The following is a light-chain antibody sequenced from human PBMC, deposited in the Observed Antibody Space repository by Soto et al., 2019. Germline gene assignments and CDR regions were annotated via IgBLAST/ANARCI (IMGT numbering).Light chain of an antibody. V-gene: IGKV3-15*01. CDR2: GAS. CDR3: QQYNNWPPWT. Sequence: EIVMTQSTATLSVSPGERVTLSCRASQSVSSNLAWYQQKPGQAPRLLIYGASTRATGIPARFSGSGSGTEFTLTISSLQSEDFAVYYCQQYNNWPPWTFGQGTKVEIK. CDR1: QSVSSN. J-gene: IGKJ1*01.